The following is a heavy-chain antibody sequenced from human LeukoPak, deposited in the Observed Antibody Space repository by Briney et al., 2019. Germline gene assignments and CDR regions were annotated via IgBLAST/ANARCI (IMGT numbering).Heavy chain of an antibody. J-gene: IGHJ6*02. CDR3: ARDRGSPFYYGMDV. Sequence: ASVKVSCKASGYTFTSYDINWVRQATGQGLEWMGWMNPNSGNTGYAQKFQGRVTMTRNTSISTAYMELGSLRSEDTAVYYCARDRGSPFYYGMDVWGQGTTVTVSS. D-gene: IGHD3-16*01. CDR1: GYTFTSYD. CDR2: MNPNSGNT. V-gene: IGHV1-8*01.